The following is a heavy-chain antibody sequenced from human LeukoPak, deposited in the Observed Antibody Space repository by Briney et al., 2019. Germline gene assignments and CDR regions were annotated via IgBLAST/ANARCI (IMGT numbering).Heavy chain of an antibody. V-gene: IGHV3-7*04. CDR3: ARVYYDSSGYYYVYDY. Sequence: GGSLRLSCAASGFTFSSYAMSWVRQAPGKGLEWVANIKQDGSEKYYVDSVKGRFTISRDNAKDSLYLQMNSLRAEDTAVYYCARVYYDSSGYYYVYDYWGQGTLVTVSS. D-gene: IGHD3-22*01. CDR1: GFTFSSYA. CDR2: IKQDGSEK. J-gene: IGHJ4*02.